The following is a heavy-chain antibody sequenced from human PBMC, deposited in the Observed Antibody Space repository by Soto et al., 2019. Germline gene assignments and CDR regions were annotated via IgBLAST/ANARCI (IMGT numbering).Heavy chain of an antibody. D-gene: IGHD3-10*01. V-gene: IGHV3-30-3*01. J-gene: IGHJ6*02. Sequence: GGSLRLSCAASGFTFSSYPMHWVRQAPGKGLEWVAVISYDGSNKYYADCVKGRFTISRDNSKNTLYLQMNSLRAEDTAVYYCARDLRGIRITGLWTGGPRSSPSYGMDVWGQGTTVTVSS. CDR2: ISYDGSNK. CDR1: GFTFSSYP. CDR3: ARDLRGIRITGLWTGGPRSSPSYGMDV.